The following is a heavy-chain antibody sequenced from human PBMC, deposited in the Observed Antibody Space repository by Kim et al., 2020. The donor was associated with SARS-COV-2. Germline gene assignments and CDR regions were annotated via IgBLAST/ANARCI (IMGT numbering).Heavy chain of an antibody. D-gene: IGHD3-22*01. Sequence: GESLKISCKGSGYSFTSYWISWVRQMPGKGLEWMGRIDPSDSYTNYSPSFQGHVTISADKSISTAYLQWSSLKASDTAMYYCARRGVYYDSSGYPIDAFDIWGQGTMVTVSS. V-gene: IGHV5-10-1*01. J-gene: IGHJ3*02. CDR1: GYSFTSYW. CDR2: IDPSDSYT. CDR3: ARRGVYYDSSGYPIDAFDI.